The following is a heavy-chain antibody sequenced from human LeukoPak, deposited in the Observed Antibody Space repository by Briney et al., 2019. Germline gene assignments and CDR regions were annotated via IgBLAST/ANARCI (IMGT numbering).Heavy chain of an antibody. V-gene: IGHV4-39*07. J-gene: IGHJ5*02. CDR2: IFYTAST. Sequence: SETLSLTCTVSGGSISSSSSYWGWIRQPPGKGLEWIGSIFYTASTYYNPSLKSRVTISVDTSKNQFSLKLSSVTAADTAMYYCASSSSWIWFDPWGQGTLVSVSS. D-gene: IGHD6-13*01. CDR1: GGSISSSSSY. CDR3: ASSSSWIWFDP.